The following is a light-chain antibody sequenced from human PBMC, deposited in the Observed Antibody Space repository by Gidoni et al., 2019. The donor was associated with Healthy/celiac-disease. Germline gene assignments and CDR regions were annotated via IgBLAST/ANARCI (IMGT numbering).Light chain of an antibody. CDR3: QAWDSSTVV. CDR2: QDS. Sequence: YELTQPPSVSVSPGQTASITCSGDKLGDKYACWYQQKQGQSPVLVIYQDSKRPSGIPERFSGSNSGNTATLTISGTQAMDEADYYCQAWDSSTVVFGGGTKLTVL. CDR1: KLGDKY. J-gene: IGLJ2*01. V-gene: IGLV3-1*01.